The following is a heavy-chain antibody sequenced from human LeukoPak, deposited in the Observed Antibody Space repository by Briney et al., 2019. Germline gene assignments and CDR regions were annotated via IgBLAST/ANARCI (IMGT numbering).Heavy chain of an antibody. CDR2: ISGSGGST. CDR1: GFTLSSYA. Sequence: GGSLRLSCAASGFTLSSYAMSWVRQAPGKGLEWVSAISGSGGSTYYADSVKGRFTISRDNSKNTLYLQMNSLRAEDTAVYYCAKDETGNYYDSSGYPSYFDYWGQGTLVTVSS. D-gene: IGHD3-22*01. V-gene: IGHV3-23*01. CDR3: AKDETGNYYDSSGYPSYFDY. J-gene: IGHJ4*02.